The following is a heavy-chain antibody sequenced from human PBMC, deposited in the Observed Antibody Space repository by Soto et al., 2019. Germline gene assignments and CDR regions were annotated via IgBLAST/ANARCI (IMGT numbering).Heavy chain of an antibody. D-gene: IGHD3-10*01. CDR2: IIPMFGTV. J-gene: IGHJ4*02. CDR1: GGTFRSYA. CDR3: AWXDTVIRGAAASSSYFAY. V-gene: IGHV1-69*06. Sequence: GASVQVSCKASGGTFRSYAISWGRQAPGQGLEWVGGIIPMFGTVNYAQKFQGRVTITAEKSTSTAYMELNSLRSEDTAVYYCAWXDTVIRGAAASSSYFAYWGPGALVTVSS.